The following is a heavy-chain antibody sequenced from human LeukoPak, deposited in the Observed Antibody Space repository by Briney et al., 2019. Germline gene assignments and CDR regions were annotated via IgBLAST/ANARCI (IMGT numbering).Heavy chain of an antibody. CDR3: AKDREKFGELFVFSDQ. CDR1: GFTFSSYA. D-gene: IGHD3-10*01. Sequence: GGSLRLSCAASGFTFSSYAMSWVRQAPGKGLEWVSAISGSGGSTYYADSVKGRFTISRDNSKNTLYLQMNSLRAEDTAVYYCAKDREKFGELFVFSDQWGQGTLVTVSS. CDR2: ISGSGGST. V-gene: IGHV3-23*01. J-gene: IGHJ4*02.